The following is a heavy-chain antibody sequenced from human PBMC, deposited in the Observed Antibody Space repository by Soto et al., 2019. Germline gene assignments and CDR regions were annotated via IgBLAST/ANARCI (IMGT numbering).Heavy chain of an antibody. CDR1: GYTFTSYG. CDR3: ARWGQGPAAGPNFDY. V-gene: IGHV1-18*01. Sequence: QVQLVQSGAEVKKPGASVKVSCKASGYTFTSYGISWVRQAPGQGLEWMGWISAYIGNTGYAQKFQGRVTMTRDTSISTAYMELSSLTSEDTAVYYCARWGQGPAAGPNFDYWGQGTLVTVSS. D-gene: IGHD6-13*01. CDR2: ISAYIGNT. J-gene: IGHJ4*02.